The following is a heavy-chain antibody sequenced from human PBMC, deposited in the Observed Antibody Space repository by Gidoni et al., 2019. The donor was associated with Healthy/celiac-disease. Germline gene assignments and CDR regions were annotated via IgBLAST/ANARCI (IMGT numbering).Heavy chain of an antibody. CDR2: INAGNGNT. D-gene: IGHD2-15*01. V-gene: IGHV1-3*01. J-gene: IGHJ5*02. CDR3: ARVGPEGYCSGGSCYERANWFDP. Sequence: QVQLVQSGAEVKKPGASVKVSCKASGYTFTSYAMHWVRQAPGQRLEWMGWINAGNGNTKDSQKFQGRVTITRDTSASTAYMELSSLRSEDTAVYYCARVGPEGYCSGGSCYERANWFDPWGQGTLVTVSS. CDR1: GYTFTSYA.